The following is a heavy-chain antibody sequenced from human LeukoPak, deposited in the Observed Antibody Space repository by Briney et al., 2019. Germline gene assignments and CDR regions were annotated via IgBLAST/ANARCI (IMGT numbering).Heavy chain of an antibody. Sequence: AASVKVSCKASGGTFSSYAISWVRQAPGQGLEWMGGIIPIFGTANYAQKFQGRVTMTTDTSTSTAYMELRSLRSGDTAVYYCARDHRYSSPSYHYYYYMDVWGKGTTVTISS. CDR3: ARDHRYSSPSYHYYYYMDV. D-gene: IGHD6-19*01. J-gene: IGHJ6*03. CDR1: GGTFSSYA. CDR2: IIPIFGTA. V-gene: IGHV1-69*05.